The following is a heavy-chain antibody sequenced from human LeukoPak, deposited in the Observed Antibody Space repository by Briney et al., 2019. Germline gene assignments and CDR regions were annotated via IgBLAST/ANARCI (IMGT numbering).Heavy chain of an antibody. CDR1: GGSISSYY. CDR3: ARGPVAAAGGGHFDY. J-gene: IGHJ4*02. D-gene: IGHD6-13*01. CDR2: IYTSGST. V-gene: IGHV4-4*07. Sequence: SETLSLTCTVSGGSISSYYWSWIRQPAGKGLEWIGRIYTSGSTNYNPSLKSRVTMSVDTSENQFSLKLSSVTAADTAVYYCARGPVAAAGGGHFDYWGQGTLVTVSS.